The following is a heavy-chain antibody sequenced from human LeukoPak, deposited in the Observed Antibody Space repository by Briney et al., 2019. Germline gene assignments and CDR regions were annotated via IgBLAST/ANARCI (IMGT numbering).Heavy chain of an antibody. CDR1: GYSFTSYW. CDR2: VWPDDSDT. D-gene: IGHD2-2*01. V-gene: IGHV5-51*01. J-gene: IGHJ4*02. CDR3: ARLVGRILTFTPRYFDY. Sequence: GESLKISCKASGYSFTSYWIGWVRQMPGKGLEWMGIVWPDDSDTRYSSSFQGQVTISADKSTSTAYLQWGSLKASDTAMYYCARLVGRILTFTPRYFDYWGQGTLVTVSS.